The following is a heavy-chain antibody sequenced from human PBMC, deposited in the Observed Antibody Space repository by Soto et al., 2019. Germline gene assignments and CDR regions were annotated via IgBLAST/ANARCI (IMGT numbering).Heavy chain of an antibody. J-gene: IGHJ5*02. D-gene: IGHD6-13*01. CDR1: GSSISSHTCN. CDR3: ARHSQLDSSNWYWFDP. Sequence: SETLSLTCTVPGSSISSHTCNWGWNRQRPGRGLEWIGTIYYTGATYYNPSLQSRVTISVDTSKNQFSLKLSSVTAADTAVYYCARHSQLDSSNWYWFDPWGQGTLVTVS. V-gene: IGHV4-39*01. CDR2: IYYTGAT.